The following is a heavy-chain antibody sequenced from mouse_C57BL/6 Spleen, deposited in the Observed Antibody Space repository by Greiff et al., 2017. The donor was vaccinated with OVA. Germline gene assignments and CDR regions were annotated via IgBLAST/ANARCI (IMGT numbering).Heavy chain of an antibody. D-gene: IGHD2-13*01. V-gene: IGHV5-17*01. CDR3: ARLTSYAMDY. Sequence: EVKLMESGGGLVKPGGSLKLSCAASGFTFSDYGMHWVRQAPEKGLEWVAYISSGSSTIYYADTVKGRFTISRDNAKNTLFLQMTSRMSEDTAMYYCARLTSYAMDYWGQGTSVTVSS. CDR1: GFTFSDYG. CDR2: ISSGSSTI. J-gene: IGHJ4*01.